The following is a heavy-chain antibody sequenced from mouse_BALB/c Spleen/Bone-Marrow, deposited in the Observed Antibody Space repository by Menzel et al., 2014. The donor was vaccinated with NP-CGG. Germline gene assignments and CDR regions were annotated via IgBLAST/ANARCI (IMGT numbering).Heavy chain of an antibody. CDR2: IFPGNFYT. J-gene: IGHJ2*01. CDR3: ARDDYDY. D-gene: IGHD2-4*01. Sequence: VQGVESGPELVKPGASVRISCKASGYTFTSYYIRWVKQRPGQGLEWIGWIFPGNFYTKFNENFKGRATLTADKSSSTAYMHLSSLTSEDSAVYFCARDDYDYWGQGTTLTVSS. CDR1: GYTFTSYY. V-gene: IGHV1S56*01.